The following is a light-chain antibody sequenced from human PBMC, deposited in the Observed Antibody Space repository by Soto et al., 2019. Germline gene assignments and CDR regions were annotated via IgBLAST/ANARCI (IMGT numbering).Light chain of an antibody. CDR2: KAS. V-gene: IGKV1-5*03. J-gene: IGKJ1*01. Sequence: DIQMTQSPSTLSASVGDRVTITFRASQTISSWVSCYQQKPGNAPKLLIYKASTLKSGVPSRFSGSGSGTEFALTISSLQPDDFATYYCQQYETFLKTFGQGTKVDIK. CDR1: QTISSW. CDR3: QQYETFLKT.